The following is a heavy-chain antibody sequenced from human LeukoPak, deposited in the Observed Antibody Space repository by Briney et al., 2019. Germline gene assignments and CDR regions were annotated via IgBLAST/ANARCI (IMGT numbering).Heavy chain of an antibody. V-gene: IGHV4-59*12. D-gene: IGHD2-2*01. CDR2: ISYSGST. J-gene: IGHJ5*02. CDR3: ARPVVVVPAATSNWFDP. CDR1: GGSISSYY. Sequence: SETLSLTCTVSGGSISSYYWSWIRQPPGKGLEWIGYISYSGSTNYNPSLKSRVTISVDTSKNQFSLKLSSVTAADTAVYYCARPVVVVPAATSNWFDPWGQGTLVTVSS.